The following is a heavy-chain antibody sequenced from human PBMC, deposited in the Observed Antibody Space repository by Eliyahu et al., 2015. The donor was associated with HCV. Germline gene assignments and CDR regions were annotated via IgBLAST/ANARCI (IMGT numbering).Heavy chain of an antibody. D-gene: IGHD3-9*01. CDR2: IKSKSDGGTT. Sequence: EVQLVESGGGLVKPGGSLXLXCAASGFTXSNAXMSWVRQAPGKGLXWVXRIKSKSDGGTTDYAAPVKGRFTISRDDSKNTLYLQMDSLKTEDTAVYYCTTDFTPLRYFDWLFANWGQGTLVTVSS. CDR1: GFTXSNAX. V-gene: IGHV3-15*01. J-gene: IGHJ4*02. CDR3: TTDFTPLRYFDWLFAN.